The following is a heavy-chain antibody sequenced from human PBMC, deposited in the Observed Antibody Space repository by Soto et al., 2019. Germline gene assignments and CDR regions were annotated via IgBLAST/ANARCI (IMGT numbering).Heavy chain of an antibody. J-gene: IGHJ5*02. CDR1: GYTFTSYD. CDR2: MNPNSGNT. D-gene: IGHD6-13*01. V-gene: IGHV1-8*01. Sequence: QVQLVQSGAEVKKPGASVKVSCKASGYTFTSYDINWVRQATGQGLEWMGWMNPNSGNTGYAQKFQGRVTMPRNTSISTAYMELSSLRSEDTAVYSCARERAAAGSNWFDPWGQGTQVTVSS. CDR3: ARERAAAGSNWFDP.